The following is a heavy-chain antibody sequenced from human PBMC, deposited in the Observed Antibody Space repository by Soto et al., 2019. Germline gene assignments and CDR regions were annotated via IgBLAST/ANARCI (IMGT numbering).Heavy chain of an antibody. J-gene: IGHJ5*02. CDR2: IYSGGST. Sequence: GGSRSLSCPVTRFPGTCNYMSWVRQAPGKGLEWVSVIYSGGSTYYADSVKGRFTISRDNSKNTLYLQMNSLRAEDTAVYYCARDRAPGWFDPWGQGP. CDR3: ARDRAPGWFDP. V-gene: IGHV3-53*01. CDR1: RFPGTCNY.